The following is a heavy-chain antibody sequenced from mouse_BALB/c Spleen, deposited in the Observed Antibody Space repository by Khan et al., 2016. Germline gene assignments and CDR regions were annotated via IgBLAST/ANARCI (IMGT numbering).Heavy chain of an antibody. J-gene: IGHJ3*01. Sequence: EVKLLESGGGLVQPGGSLKLSCAASGFDFSRYWMSWVRQAPGKGIEWIGEINPDSSTINYTPSLKDKFIISRDNAKNTLYLQMSKVRSEYTSLYYCARAGYYGYLAYWGQGTLVTVSA. V-gene: IGHV4-1*02. CDR1: GFDFSRYW. CDR3: ARAGYYGYLAY. CDR2: INPDSSTI. D-gene: IGHD1-1*01.